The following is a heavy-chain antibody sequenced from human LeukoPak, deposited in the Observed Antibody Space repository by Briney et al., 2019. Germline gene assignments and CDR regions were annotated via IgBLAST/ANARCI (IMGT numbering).Heavy chain of an antibody. CDR1: GGSFSGYY. D-gene: IGHD6-19*01. Sequence: SETLSLTCAVYGGSFSGYYWSWIRQPPGKGLEWIGEINHCGSTNYNPSLKSRVTISVDTSKNQFSLKLSSVTAADTAVYYCARGDLGSSGWYYFDYWGQGTLVTVSS. V-gene: IGHV4-34*01. J-gene: IGHJ4*02. CDR2: INHCGST. CDR3: ARGDLGSSGWYYFDY.